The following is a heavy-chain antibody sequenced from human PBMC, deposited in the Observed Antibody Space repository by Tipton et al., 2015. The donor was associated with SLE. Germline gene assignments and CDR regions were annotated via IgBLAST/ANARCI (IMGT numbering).Heavy chain of an antibody. J-gene: IGHJ3*02. CDR1: GGSISSSSYY. Sequence: TLSLTCTVSGGSISSSSYYWGWIRQPPGNGLEWIGSIYYSGSTYYNPSLKSRVTISVDTSKNQFSLKLSSVTAADTAVYYCASLYGDYEAFDIWGKGTMVTVSS. CDR3: ASLYGDYEAFDI. CDR2: IYYSGST. D-gene: IGHD4-17*01. V-gene: IGHV4-39*07.